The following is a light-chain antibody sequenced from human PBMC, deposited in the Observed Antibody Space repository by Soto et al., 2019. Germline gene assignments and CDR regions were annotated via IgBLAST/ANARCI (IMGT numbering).Light chain of an antibody. Sequence: EIVMTQSPATLSVSPGERATLSCRASQSVSSNLAWYKQKPGQAPRLLIYGASTRATGIPARFSGSGSWTEFTLTISCLQSEDLAVYYCQQYNNWPRTFGQGTKVEIK. CDR3: QQYNNWPRT. CDR2: GAS. CDR1: QSVSSN. J-gene: IGKJ1*01. V-gene: IGKV3-15*01.